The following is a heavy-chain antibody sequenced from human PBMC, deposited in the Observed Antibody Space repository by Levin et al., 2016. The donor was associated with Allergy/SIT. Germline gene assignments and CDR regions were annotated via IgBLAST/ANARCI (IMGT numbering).Heavy chain of an antibody. Sequence: WVRQAPGQGLEWMGGIIPIFGTANYAQKFQGRVTITADESTSTAYMELSSLRSEDTAVYYCARDLGFRVVGATPWFDPWGQGTLVTVSS. CDR3: ARDLGFRVVGATPWFDP. CDR2: IIPIFGTA. V-gene: IGHV1-69*01. J-gene: IGHJ5*02. D-gene: IGHD1-26*01.